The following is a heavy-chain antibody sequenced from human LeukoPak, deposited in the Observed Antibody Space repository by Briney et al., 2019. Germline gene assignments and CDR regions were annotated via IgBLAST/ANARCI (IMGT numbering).Heavy chain of an antibody. D-gene: IGHD2-21*01. Sequence: GGSLRLSCAASGFTFSSHGRHWVRQAPGKGLEWVTFIRFDGSDKYYIDSVKGRFTISRDNSKKMLYLQMNSLRPEDSAVYYCAKDPKYCGTRSCDSYFYHMDVWGKGTTLTVSS. V-gene: IGHV3-30*02. J-gene: IGHJ6*03. CDR2: IRFDGSDK. CDR3: AKDPKYCGTRSCDSYFYHMDV. CDR1: GFTFSSHG.